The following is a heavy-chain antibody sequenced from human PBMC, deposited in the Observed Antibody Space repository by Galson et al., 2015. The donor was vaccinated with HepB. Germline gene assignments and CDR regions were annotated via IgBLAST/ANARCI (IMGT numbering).Heavy chain of an antibody. CDR2: INTNTGNP. J-gene: IGHJ6*03. Sequence: SVKVSCKASGYTFTSYAMNWVRQAPGQGLEWMGWINTNTGNPTYAQGFTGRFVFSLDTSVSTAYLQISSLKAEDTAVYYCARGEGDIVVVGGYYMDVWGKGTTVTVSS. V-gene: IGHV7-4-1*02. D-gene: IGHD2-15*01. CDR3: ARGEGDIVVVGGYYMDV. CDR1: GYTFTSYA.